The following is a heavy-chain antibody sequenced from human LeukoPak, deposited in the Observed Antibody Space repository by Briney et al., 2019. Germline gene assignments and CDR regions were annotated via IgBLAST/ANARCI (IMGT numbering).Heavy chain of an antibody. Sequence: SETLSLTCAVSGGSISTYYWSWVRQPPGKGLEWIGYNSYTVTSDYNPSLKSRVTISVDTSKNQFSLKLSSVTAADTAVYYCARVGDWSDLVYWGQGTLVTVSS. CDR2: NSYTVTS. J-gene: IGHJ4*02. D-gene: IGHD1-1*01. V-gene: IGHV4-59*01. CDR3: ARVGDWSDLVY. CDR1: GGSISTYY.